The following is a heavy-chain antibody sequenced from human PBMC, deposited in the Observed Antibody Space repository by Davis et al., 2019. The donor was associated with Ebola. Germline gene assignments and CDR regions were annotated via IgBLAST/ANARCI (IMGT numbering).Heavy chain of an antibody. Sequence: GESLKLSCAASGFTFSTYAMHWVRQAPGKGLEWVTLVSFDGSSKYYIDSVKGRFTISRDNFKNSLYLQMNSLRAEDTAVYYCARGLELRYCSGGNCPETFDIWGQGTMVTVSS. D-gene: IGHD2-15*01. V-gene: IGHV3-30*04. CDR1: GFTFSTYA. J-gene: IGHJ3*02. CDR3: ARGLELRYCSGGNCPETFDI. CDR2: VSFDGSSK.